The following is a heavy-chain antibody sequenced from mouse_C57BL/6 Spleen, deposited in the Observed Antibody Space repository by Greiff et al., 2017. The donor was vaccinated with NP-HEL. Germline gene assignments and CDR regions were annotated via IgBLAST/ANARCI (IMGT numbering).Heavy chain of an antibody. CDR1: GFSLTSYA. Sequence: QVQLQQSGPGLVAPSQSLSITCTVSGFSLTSYAISWVRQPPGKGLEWLGVIWTGGGTNYNSTLKSRLSISKDNSKSQVFLKMNSLQTDDTARYYCARSLSVYDGYYGYFDVWGTGTTVTVSS. D-gene: IGHD2-3*01. V-gene: IGHV2-9-1*01. J-gene: IGHJ1*03. CDR3: ARSLSVYDGYYGYFDV. CDR2: IWTGGGT.